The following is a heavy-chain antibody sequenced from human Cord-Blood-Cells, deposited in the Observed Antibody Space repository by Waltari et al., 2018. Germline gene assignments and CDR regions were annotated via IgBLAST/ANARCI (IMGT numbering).Heavy chain of an antibody. V-gene: IGHV3-7*01. Sequence: EVQLVESGGGLVQPGGSLRLSWAASGFTFGSYLMSWVRQAPGKGLEWVANKKRDGSEKDYLDSVKGRFTISRDNAKNSLYLQMDSLRAEDTAVYYCASSIAAAAYFDYWGQGTLVTVSS. D-gene: IGHD6-13*01. CDR1: GFTFGSYL. J-gene: IGHJ4*02. CDR3: ASSIAAAAYFDY. CDR2: KKRDGSEK.